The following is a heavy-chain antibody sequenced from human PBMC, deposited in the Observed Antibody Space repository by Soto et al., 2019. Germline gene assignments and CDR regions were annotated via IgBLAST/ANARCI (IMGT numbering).Heavy chain of an antibody. V-gene: IGHV3-74*03. CDR2: VKNDGTDT. D-gene: IGHD6-13*01. CDR3: ARGGLQHALDV. J-gene: IGHJ6*02. Sequence: EVQLVESGGGLVQPGGSLRLSCAASGFTFSNYWMYWVRQAQGKGLVWVSRVKNDGTDTTHADSVKGRFTISRDNAENTLYLQMNSLRAEDTALYYCARGGLQHALDVWGQGSTVTVSS. CDR1: GFTFSNYW.